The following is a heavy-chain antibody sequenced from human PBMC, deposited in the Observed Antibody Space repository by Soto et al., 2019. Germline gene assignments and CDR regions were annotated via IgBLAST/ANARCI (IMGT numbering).Heavy chain of an antibody. CDR1: GDSISSTHW. D-gene: IGHD2-2*01. CDR2: IYHTGST. CDR3: ARQGPNTHRTSDN. J-gene: IGHJ4*02. Sequence: SETLSLTCVVSGDSISSTHWLTWVRQTPGKGLEWIGEIYHTGSTKYNPSLKNRVTISVDKSNNEFSLKLSSVTAADTAVYYCARQGPNTHRTSDNWGQGTLVTVSS. V-gene: IGHV4-4*02.